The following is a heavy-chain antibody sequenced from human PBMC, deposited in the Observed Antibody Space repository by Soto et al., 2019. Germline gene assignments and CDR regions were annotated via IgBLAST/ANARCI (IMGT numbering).Heavy chain of an antibody. D-gene: IGHD2-15*01. Sequence: ASVKVSCKASGYTFTSYGISWVRQAPGQGLEWMGWISAYNGNTNYAQKLQGRVTMTTDTSTSTAYMELRSLRSDDTAVYYCARDQWPGYCSGGSRYRHAFDIWGQGTMVTVSS. CDR1: GYTFTSYG. CDR2: ISAYNGNT. CDR3: ARDQWPGYCSGGSRYRHAFDI. J-gene: IGHJ3*02. V-gene: IGHV1-18*01.